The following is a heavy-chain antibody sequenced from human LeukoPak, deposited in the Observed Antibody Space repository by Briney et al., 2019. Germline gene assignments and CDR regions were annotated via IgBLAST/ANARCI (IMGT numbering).Heavy chain of an antibody. V-gene: IGHV4-34*01. CDR3: AGYGFPIPFDY. J-gene: IGHJ4*02. D-gene: IGHD5-18*01. CDR1: GGSFSGYY. Sequence: PSETLSLTCAVNGGSFSGYYWNWIRQPPGKGLEWIGEINHGGGTKYNPSLKSRVIISLDASNSQVSLKLSSVTAADTAVYYCAGYGFPIPFDYWGQGTLVTVSS. CDR2: INHGGGT.